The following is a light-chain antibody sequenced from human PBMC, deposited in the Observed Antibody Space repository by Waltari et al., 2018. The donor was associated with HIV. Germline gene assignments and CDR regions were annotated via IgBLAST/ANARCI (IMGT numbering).Light chain of an antibody. CDR2: GVS. CDR3: CSYTKLTTHYVL. CDR1: TTYIGGYTY. V-gene: IGLV2-14*03. Sequence: QSALTQPASVSGSPGQSITISCNGTTTYIGGYTYVSWYQRHPDKAPKLIIFGVSNRPSGISSRFSGSKSGNTASLTISGLQAEDEADYYCCSYTKLTTHYVLFGGGTKLTVL. J-gene: IGLJ2*01.